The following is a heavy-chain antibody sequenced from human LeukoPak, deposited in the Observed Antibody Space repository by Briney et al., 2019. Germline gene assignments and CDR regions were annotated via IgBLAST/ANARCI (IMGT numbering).Heavy chain of an antibody. CDR3: ARSNWNELDY. V-gene: IGHV4-59*01. D-gene: IGHD1-20*01. J-gene: IGHJ4*02. CDR1: GGSISSYC. Sequence: PSETLSLTCTVSGGSISSYCWSWIRQPPGKGLEWIGYIYYSGSTNYNPSLKSRVTISVDTSKNQFSLKLSSVTAADTAVYYCARSNWNELDYWGQGTLVTVSS. CDR2: IYYSGST.